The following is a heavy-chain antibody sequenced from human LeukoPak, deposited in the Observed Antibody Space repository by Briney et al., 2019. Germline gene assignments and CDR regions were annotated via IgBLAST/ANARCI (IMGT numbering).Heavy chain of an antibody. J-gene: IGHJ4*02. CDR3: ARESYGDYGYGFDY. D-gene: IGHD5-18*01. CDR1: GAFTNRYY. Sequence: TSETLSLTCSVSGAFTNRYYWSWIRQPAGKGLEWIGRVYTSGNTNYNTSLKSRVTMSVDTSKKQFSLKLSSVTAADTAVYYCARESYGDYGYGFDYWGQGSLVAVSS. CDR2: VYTSGNT. V-gene: IGHV4-4*07.